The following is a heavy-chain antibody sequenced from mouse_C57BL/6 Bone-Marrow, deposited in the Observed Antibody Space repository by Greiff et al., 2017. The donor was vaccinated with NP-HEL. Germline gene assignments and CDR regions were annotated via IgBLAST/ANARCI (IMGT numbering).Heavy chain of an antibody. CDR3: ARGTSTMVTTRDY. J-gene: IGHJ2*01. CDR1: GYAFSSSW. CDR2: LYPGDGDT. D-gene: IGHD2-2*01. V-gene: IGHV1-82*01. Sequence: VQLQQSGPELVKPGASVKISCKASGYAFSSSWMNWVKQRPGKGLEWIGRLYPGDGDTNYNGKFKGKATLTADKSSSTAYMQLSSLTSEDSAVYFCARGTSTMVTTRDYWGQGTTLTVSS.